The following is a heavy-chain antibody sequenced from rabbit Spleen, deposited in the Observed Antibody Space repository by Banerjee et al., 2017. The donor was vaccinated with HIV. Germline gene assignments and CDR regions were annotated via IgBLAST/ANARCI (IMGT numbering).Heavy chain of an antibody. Sequence: QSLEESGGDLVKPGASLTLTCTASGVSFSSNYYMCWVRQAPGKGLEWIACIDSGSSGFTYFASWAKGRFTISKTSSTTVTLQMTSLTVADTATYFCARDLDGVIGWNFGWWGQGTLVTVS. V-gene: IGHV1S40*01. J-gene: IGHJ3*01. D-gene: IGHD4-1*01. CDR2: IDSGSSGFT. CDR3: ARDLDGVIGWNFGW. CDR1: GVSFSSNYY.